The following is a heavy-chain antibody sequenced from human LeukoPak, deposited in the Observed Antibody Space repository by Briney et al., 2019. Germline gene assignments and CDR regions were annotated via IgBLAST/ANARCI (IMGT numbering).Heavy chain of an antibody. CDR3: ARKGPEHLPTYFDH. CDR2: IYHSGST. J-gene: IGHJ4*02. D-gene: IGHD2-21*01. V-gene: IGHV4-4*02. Sequence: SGTLSLTCAVSGGSISSSNWWSWVRQPPGKGLEWIGEIYHSGSTNYNPSLSGRGPISLDKSRNHFTLMVTAATAADTAFYYCARKGPEHLPTYFDHWGRGILVTVSS. CDR1: GGSISSSNW.